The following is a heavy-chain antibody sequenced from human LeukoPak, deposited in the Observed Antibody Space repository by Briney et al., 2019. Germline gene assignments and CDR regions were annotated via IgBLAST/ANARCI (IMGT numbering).Heavy chain of an antibody. Sequence: PSETLSLTCTVSGGSINSYYWSWIRQPPGKGLEWIGYIYYSGSTNYNSSLKSRVTISVDTSKNQFSLKLSSVTAADTAVYYCARHGSSSRGWFDPWGQGTLVTVSS. CDR1: GGSINSYY. CDR2: IYYSGST. D-gene: IGHD6-6*01. J-gene: IGHJ5*02. V-gene: IGHV4-59*08. CDR3: ARHGSSSRGWFDP.